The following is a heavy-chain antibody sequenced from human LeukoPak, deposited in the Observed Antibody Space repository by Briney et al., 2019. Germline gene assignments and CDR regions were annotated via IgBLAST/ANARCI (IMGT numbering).Heavy chain of an antibody. D-gene: IGHD4-23*01. CDR3: ARDPYSGNSDSDYFDY. Sequence: PGGSLRLSCAASGFTFSSYEMNWVRQAPGKGLEWVSYISSSGSSIYYADSVKGRFTISRDNAKNSLYLQMNSLRAEDTAVYCCARDPYSGNSDSDYFDYWGQGTLVTVSS. J-gene: IGHJ4*02. CDR2: ISSSGSSI. CDR1: GFTFSSYE. V-gene: IGHV3-48*03.